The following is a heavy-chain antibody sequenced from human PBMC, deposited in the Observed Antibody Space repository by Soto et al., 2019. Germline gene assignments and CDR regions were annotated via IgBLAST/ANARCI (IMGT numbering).Heavy chain of an antibody. CDR3: ARGPGAACQPEGYYYYMDV. J-gene: IGHJ6*03. Sequence: EVQLVESGGGLVQPGGSLRLSCAASGFTFSSYWMHWVRQAPGKGLVWVSRINSDGSSTSYADSVKGRFTISRDNSKNTLYLQMNSLRAEDTAVYYCARGPGAACQPEGYYYYMDVWGKGTTVTVSS. CDR2: INSDGSST. D-gene: IGHD6-6*01. CDR1: GFTFSSYW. V-gene: IGHV3-74*01.